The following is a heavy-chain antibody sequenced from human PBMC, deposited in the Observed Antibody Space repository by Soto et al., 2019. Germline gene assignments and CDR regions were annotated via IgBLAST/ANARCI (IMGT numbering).Heavy chain of an antibody. D-gene: IGHD6-19*01. Sequence: GGSLRLSCAASGFTFSSYAMSWVRQAPGKGLEWVSAISGSGGSTYYADSVKGRFTISRDNAKNTLYLQMNSLRAEDTAVYYCAKDPLAQWLGRFDYWGQGTLVTVSS. CDR1: GFTFSSYA. J-gene: IGHJ4*02. CDR3: AKDPLAQWLGRFDY. CDR2: ISGSGGST. V-gene: IGHV3-23*01.